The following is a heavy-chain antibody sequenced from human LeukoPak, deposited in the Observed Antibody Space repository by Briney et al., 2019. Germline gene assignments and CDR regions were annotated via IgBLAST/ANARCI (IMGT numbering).Heavy chain of an antibody. D-gene: IGHD2-15*01. Sequence: GRSLRLSCAASGFTFSSYAMHWVRQAPGKGLEWVAVISYGGSNKYYADSVKGRFTISRDNSKNTLYLQMNSLRAEDTAVYYCARDLRILGPFDYWGQGTLVTVSS. CDR2: ISYGGSNK. V-gene: IGHV3-30*04. CDR3: ARDLRILGPFDY. J-gene: IGHJ4*02. CDR1: GFTFSSYA.